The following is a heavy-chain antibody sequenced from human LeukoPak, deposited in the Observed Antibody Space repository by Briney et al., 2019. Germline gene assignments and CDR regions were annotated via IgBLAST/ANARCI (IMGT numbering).Heavy chain of an antibody. CDR2: ISRSSSTI. Sequence: GGSLRLSCAASGFTFSSYSMNWVRQAPGKGLEWVSYISRSSSTIYNADSVKGRFTISRDNAKNSLYLQMNSLRAEDTAVYYCAGGDSSSWYRYVDHWGQGTLVTVSS. V-gene: IGHV3-48*04. J-gene: IGHJ4*02. D-gene: IGHD6-13*01. CDR3: AGGDSSSWYRYVDH. CDR1: GFTFSSYS.